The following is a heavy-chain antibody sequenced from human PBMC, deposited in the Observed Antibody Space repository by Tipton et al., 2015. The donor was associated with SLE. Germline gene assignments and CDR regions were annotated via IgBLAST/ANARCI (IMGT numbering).Heavy chain of an antibody. CDR1: GYSISSGYY. CDR3: ARGHQGERTVGY. D-gene: IGHD1-1*01. J-gene: IGHJ4*02. Sequence: TLSLTCTVSGYSISSGYYWGWIRQPPGKGLEWIGSIYHSGSTYYNPSLKSRVTISVDTSKNQFSLKLSSVTAADTAVYYCARGHQGERTVGYWGQGTPVTVSS. V-gene: IGHV4-38-2*02. CDR2: IYHSGST.